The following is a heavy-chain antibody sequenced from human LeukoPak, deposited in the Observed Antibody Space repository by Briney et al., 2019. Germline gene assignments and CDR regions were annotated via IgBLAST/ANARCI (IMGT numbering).Heavy chain of an antibody. CDR2: IYYRSRWSY. CDR1: GDSVSSNSAS. Sequence: SQTLSLTCAFSGDSVSSNSASWNWIRQSPSRGLEWLVRIYYRSRWSYDYAVSVESRITINPDTSKNQFSLQMSSVTPDDTAVYFCARGGRGYYVSVFDFWGQGNLVTVSA. D-gene: IGHD3-16*01. CDR3: ARGGRGYYVSVFDF. V-gene: IGHV6-1*01. J-gene: IGHJ5*01.